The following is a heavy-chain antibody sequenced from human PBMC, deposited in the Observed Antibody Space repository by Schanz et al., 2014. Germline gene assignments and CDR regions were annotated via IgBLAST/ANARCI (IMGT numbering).Heavy chain of an antibody. D-gene: IGHD5-12*01. V-gene: IGHV1-2*06. CDR3: AREMLDIVATMDDDAFDI. CDR1: GYTFTDYY. CDR2: INPNSGGT. J-gene: IGHJ3*02. Sequence: QVQLGQSGAEGKKLGASRKVPRKASGYTFTDYYMQWVRQAPGQGLEWMGRINPNSGGTNYAQKFQGRVTMTRDTSISTAYMEMSRLISDDTAVYYCAREMLDIVATMDDDAFDIWGQGTMVTVSS.